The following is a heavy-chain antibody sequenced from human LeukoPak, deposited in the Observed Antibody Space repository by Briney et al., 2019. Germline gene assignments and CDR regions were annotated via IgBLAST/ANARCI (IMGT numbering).Heavy chain of an antibody. Sequence: SETLSLTCTVSGGSISSGGYYWSWIRQHPGKGLEWIGYIYYSGSTNYNPSLKSRVTISVDTSKNQFSLKLSSVTAADTAVYYCARGYYDYVWGSFDYWGQGTLVTVSS. V-gene: IGHV4-31*03. J-gene: IGHJ4*02. D-gene: IGHD3-16*01. CDR1: GGSISSGGYY. CDR3: ARGYYDYVWGSFDY. CDR2: IYYSGST.